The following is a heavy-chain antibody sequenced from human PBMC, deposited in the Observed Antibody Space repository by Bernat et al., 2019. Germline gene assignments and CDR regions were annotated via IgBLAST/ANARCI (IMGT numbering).Heavy chain of an antibody. Sequence: EVQLVESGGGSVQPGGSLRLSCAASGFTFSSYGMIWVRQAPGKGPEWVSTISGGGENTHYGDSVKSRFTISRDNSKNTLFLQMNSLRAEDTAVYYCAIEPPHYDFWIGSNYWGQGTLVTVSS. J-gene: IGHJ4*02. CDR2: ISGGGENT. CDR3: AIEPPHYDFWIGSNY. CDR1: GFTFSSYG. V-gene: IGHV3-23*04. D-gene: IGHD3-3*01.